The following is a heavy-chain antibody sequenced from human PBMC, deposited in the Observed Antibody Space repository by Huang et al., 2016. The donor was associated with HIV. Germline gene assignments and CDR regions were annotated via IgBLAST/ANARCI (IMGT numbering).Heavy chain of an antibody. CDR3: ARMFKYDSGGYWGNDAFDI. D-gene: IGHD3-22*01. CDR1: VGSFSGHY. V-gene: IGHV4-34*02. J-gene: IGHJ3*02. CDR2: ISDSGST. Sequence: QVQLQQWGAELLKPSETLSLTCAVSVGSFSGHYWTWIGPPPGRGLEWIGEISDSGSTTDNPALKSRVTISGDTSQSQFSLKLNPVTAADTAIYYCARMFKYDSGGYWGNDAFDIWGQGTMVTVSS.